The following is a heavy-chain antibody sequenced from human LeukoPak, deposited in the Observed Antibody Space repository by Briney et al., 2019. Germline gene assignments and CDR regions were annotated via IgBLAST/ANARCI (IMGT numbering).Heavy chain of an antibody. CDR3: ASTIYYDSSGYHLDY. V-gene: IGHV1-69*04. D-gene: IGHD3-22*01. CDR1: GGTFSSYA. Sequence: ASVKVSCKASGGTFSSYAISWVRQAPGQGLEWMGRITPILGIANYAQKFQGRVTITADKSTSTAYMELSSLRSEDTAVYYCASTIYYDSSGYHLDYWGQGTLVTVSS. CDR2: ITPILGIA. J-gene: IGHJ4*02.